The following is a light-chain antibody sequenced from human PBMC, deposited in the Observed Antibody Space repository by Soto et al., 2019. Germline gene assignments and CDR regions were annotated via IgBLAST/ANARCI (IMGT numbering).Light chain of an antibody. CDR2: RNN. V-gene: IGLV1-47*01. CDR3: AAWDDSLSVYV. J-gene: IGLJ1*01. Sequence: QSVLTQPRSASGTPGQRVTISCSGSISNIGSNPVYWHQQLPGTASKLLIFRNNQRPSGVPDRFSGSTSGTSASLAISGLRSADEPDYPCAAWDDSLSVYVFGTGTKVTAL. CDR1: ISNIGSNP.